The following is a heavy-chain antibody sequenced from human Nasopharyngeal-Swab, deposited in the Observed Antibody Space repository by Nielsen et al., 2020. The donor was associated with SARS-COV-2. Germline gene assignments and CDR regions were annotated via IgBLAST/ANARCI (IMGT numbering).Heavy chain of an antibody. CDR1: GCTFSSYS. D-gene: IGHD6-19*01. Sequence: GESLKISCAASGCTFSSYSMNWVRQAPGKGLEWVSSISSSSSYIYYADSVKGRFTISRDNAKNSLYLQMNSLRAEDTAVYYCARDDGQWLNPVYYFDYGGQGTLVTVSS. CDR2: ISSSSSYI. V-gene: IGHV3-21*01. CDR3: ARDDGQWLNPVYYFDY. J-gene: IGHJ4*02.